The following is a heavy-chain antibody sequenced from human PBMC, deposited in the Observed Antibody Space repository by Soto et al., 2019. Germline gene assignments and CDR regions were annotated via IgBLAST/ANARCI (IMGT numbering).Heavy chain of an antibody. CDR2: ISPFFGKA. CDR3: ARAGCISTSCTNYYYYGMDV. CDR1: GYTFNSYG. V-gene: IGHV1-69*13. D-gene: IGHD2-2*01. J-gene: IGHJ6*02. Sequence: SVKVSCKASGYTFNSYGISWVRQAPGQGLEWMGWISPFFGKANYAQKFQGRVTITADESTSTAYMELSSLRSEDTAVYYCARAGCISTSCTNYYYYGMDVWGQGTTVTVSS.